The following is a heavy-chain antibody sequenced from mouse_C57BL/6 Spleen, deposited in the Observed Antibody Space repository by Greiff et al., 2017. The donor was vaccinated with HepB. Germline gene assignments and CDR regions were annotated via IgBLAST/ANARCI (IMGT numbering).Heavy chain of an antibody. Sequence: QVQLKQSGAELVRPGTSVKVSCKASGYAFTNYLIEWVKQRPGQGLEWIGVINPGSGGTNYNGKFKGKATLTADKSSSTAYMQLSSLTSEDSAVYFCARSGGSSYEDAMDYWGQGTSVTVSS. CDR2: INPGSGGT. V-gene: IGHV1-54*01. D-gene: IGHD1-1*01. CDR1: GYAFTNYL. J-gene: IGHJ4*01. CDR3: ARSGGSSYEDAMDY.